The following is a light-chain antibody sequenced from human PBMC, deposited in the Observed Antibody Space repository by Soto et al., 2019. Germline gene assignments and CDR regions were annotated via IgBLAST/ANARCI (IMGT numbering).Light chain of an antibody. V-gene: IGKV3-15*01. CDR1: QSVATN. Sequence: EAVLTQSPATLSVFPGERATLSCRASQSVATNLAWYQQRPGQAPRLLIYGASKRAIGLPARFSGSGSDTEFTLTITSLQSEDFAVYYCQQYNKWPQTFGQGTKVDIK. CDR2: GAS. CDR3: QQYNKWPQT. J-gene: IGKJ1*01.